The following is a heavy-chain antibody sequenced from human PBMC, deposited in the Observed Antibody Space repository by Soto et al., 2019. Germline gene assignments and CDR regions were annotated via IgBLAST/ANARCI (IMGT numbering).Heavy chain of an antibody. V-gene: IGHV1-8*01. D-gene: IGHD4-17*01. CDR2: MSPNNGNT. Sequence: QVQLVQSGAEVKKPGASVKVSCKASGYTFTTYDINWVRQATGQGLESMGWMSPNNGNTGYAQKFQGRVTMTRNTSISTACMELSSLTSEDTAVYYCAIGRPGVTRYDYWGQGTLVTVSS. CDR3: AIGRPGVTRYDY. J-gene: IGHJ4*02. CDR1: GYTFTTYD.